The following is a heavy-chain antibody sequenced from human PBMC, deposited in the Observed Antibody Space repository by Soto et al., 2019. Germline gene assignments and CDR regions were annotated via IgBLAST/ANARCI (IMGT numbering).Heavy chain of an antibody. CDR1: GFSFSSYS. Sequence: EVQLVESGGGLVKPGGSLRLSCAASGFSFSSYSINWVRQAPGKGLEWVSSLSSSSTYINYADSVKGRFTISRDNAKNSLYLQMNSLRAEDMAVYYCARDRSFWGTHSHMDVWGQGTTVTVSS. D-gene: IGHD3-16*01. J-gene: IGHJ6*02. CDR2: LSSSSTYI. CDR3: ARDRSFWGTHSHMDV. V-gene: IGHV3-21*01.